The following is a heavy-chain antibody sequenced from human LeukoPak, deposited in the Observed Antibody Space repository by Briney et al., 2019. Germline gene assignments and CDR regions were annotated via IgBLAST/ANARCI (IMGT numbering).Heavy chain of an antibody. V-gene: IGHV1-18*01. CDR2: ISAYNGNT. Sequence: ASVKVSCKASGYTFTSYGISWVRQAPGQGLEWMGWISAYNGNTNYAQKLQGRVTMTTDTSTSTAYMELRSLRSDDTAVYYCARATPDTAMVPGWFAPWGQGTLVTVSS. CDR1: GYTFTSYG. D-gene: IGHD5-18*01. J-gene: IGHJ5*02. CDR3: ARATPDTAMVPGWFAP.